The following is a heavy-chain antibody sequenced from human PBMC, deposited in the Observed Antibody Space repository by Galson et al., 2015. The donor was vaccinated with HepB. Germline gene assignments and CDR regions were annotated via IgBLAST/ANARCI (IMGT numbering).Heavy chain of an antibody. D-gene: IGHD6-13*01. V-gene: IGHV3-33*01. CDR1: GFTFSSYG. J-gene: IGHJ6*02. CDR3: ARDLVITKSRAVAAAGTATPLLPYIFGIDV. CDR2: IWYDGSNK. Sequence: SLRLSCAASGFTFSSYGMHWVRQAPGKGLEWVAVIWYDGSNKYYADSVKGRFTISRDNSKNTLYLQMNSLRAEDTAVYYCARDLVITKSRAVAAAGTATPLLPYIFGIDVWGQGTTVTVSS.